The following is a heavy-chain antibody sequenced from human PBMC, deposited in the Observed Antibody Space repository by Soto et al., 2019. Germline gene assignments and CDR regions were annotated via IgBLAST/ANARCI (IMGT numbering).Heavy chain of an antibody. J-gene: IGHJ6*02. V-gene: IGHV4-4*02. CDR1: RGSISSSNW. CDR2: IYYSGST. D-gene: IGHD6-19*01. CDR3: ANRRAVAGTYYYYGMDV. Sequence: SETLRLTCAVARGSISSSNWWRWVRKPPGKGLEWIGEIYYSGSTYYNPSLKSRVTISVDTSKNQFSLKLSSVTAADTAVYYCANRRAVAGTYYYYGMDVWGQGTTVTVSS.